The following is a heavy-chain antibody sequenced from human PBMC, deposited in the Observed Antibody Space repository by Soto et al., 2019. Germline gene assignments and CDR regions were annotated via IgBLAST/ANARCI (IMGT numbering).Heavy chain of an antibody. Sequence: EVQLVESGGGVIHPGGSLRLSCAASRFTVGSRYVSWVRQAPGKGLEWVSVIYTGDTTHYADSVKGRFTISRDNSKNTLYLQMNSLRVEDTAVYYCARDLMDVVPPADDLFDPWGQGILVTVSS. CDR1: RFTVGSRY. V-gene: IGHV3-53*01. J-gene: IGHJ5*02. CDR2: IYTGDTT. CDR3: ARDLMDVVPPADDLFDP. D-gene: IGHD2-2*01.